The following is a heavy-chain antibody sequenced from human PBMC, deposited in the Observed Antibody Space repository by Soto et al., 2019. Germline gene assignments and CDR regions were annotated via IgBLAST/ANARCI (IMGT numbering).Heavy chain of an antibody. CDR2: LSHSGRT. Sequence: SETLSLTCAVSGFSISSDSYWGWMRQSPGKGREWIGTLSHSGRTFYNPSLKSRVTISADTTKNQFSLSLTSVTAADTAVYYCGHLKTDTEVTPAPPLFDSWGQGTLVTVSS. D-gene: IGHD2-2*01. CDR1: GFSISSDSY. CDR3: GHLKTDTEVTPAPPLFDS. J-gene: IGHJ4*02. V-gene: IGHV4-38-2*01.